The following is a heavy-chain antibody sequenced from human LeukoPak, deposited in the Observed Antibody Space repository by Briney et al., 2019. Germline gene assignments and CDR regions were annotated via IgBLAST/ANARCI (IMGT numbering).Heavy chain of an antibody. Sequence: SVKVSCKASGYTFTSYAMNWVRQAPGQGLEWMGGIIPIFGTANYAQKFQGRVTITADKSTSTAYMELSSLRSEDTAVYYCARVQGYYYYYMDVWGKGTTVTVSS. CDR2: IIPIFGTA. V-gene: IGHV1-69*06. CDR1: GYTFTSYA. D-gene: IGHD1-1*01. J-gene: IGHJ6*03. CDR3: ARVQGYYYYYMDV.